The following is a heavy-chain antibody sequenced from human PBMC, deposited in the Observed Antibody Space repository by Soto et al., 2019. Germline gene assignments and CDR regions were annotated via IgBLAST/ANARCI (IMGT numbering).Heavy chain of an antibody. J-gene: IGHJ3*02. CDR2: IYYSGST. V-gene: IGHV4-31*03. D-gene: IGHD3-3*01. CDR1: GGSISSGGYY. Sequence: SETLSLTCTVSGGSISSGGYYWSWIRQHPGKGLEWIGYIYYSGSTYYNPSLKSRVTISVDTSKNQFSLKLSSVTAADTAVYYCARASPYDFWSGYYWLAAFDIWGQGTMVTVSS. CDR3: ARASPYDFWSGYYWLAAFDI.